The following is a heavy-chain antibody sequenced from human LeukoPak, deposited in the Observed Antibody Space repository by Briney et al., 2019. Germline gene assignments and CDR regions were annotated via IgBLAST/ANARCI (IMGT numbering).Heavy chain of an antibody. J-gene: IGHJ4*02. CDR1: GFTFSTYG. CDR2: IRSDGSNK. V-gene: IGHV3-30*02. Sequence: PGGSLRLSCAASGFTFSTYGMHWVRQAPGKGLELVAFIRSDGSNKYYADSVKGRFTISRDNSKNTLYLQMNSLTAEDTAIYYCARDDYVWGSYRYILNYFDYWGQGTLVTVSS. CDR3: ARDDYVWGSYRYILNYFDY. D-gene: IGHD3-16*02.